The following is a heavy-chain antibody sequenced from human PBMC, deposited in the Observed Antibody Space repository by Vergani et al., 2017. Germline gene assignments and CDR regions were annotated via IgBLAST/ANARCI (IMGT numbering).Heavy chain of an antibody. D-gene: IGHD2-21*01. CDR1: GFTFIMHA. V-gene: IGHV3-23*04. Sequence: VQLVESGGGVVQPGRSLRLSCAASGFTFIMHAMSWVRQAPGKGLEWVSTLSASDRRTHYADSVKGRFTISRDISKNTVYLQINSLRAEDTAFYYCADLYGDDGFSPFWGQGTLVTVSS. CDR3: ADLYGDDGFSPF. J-gene: IGHJ4*03. CDR2: LSASDRRT.